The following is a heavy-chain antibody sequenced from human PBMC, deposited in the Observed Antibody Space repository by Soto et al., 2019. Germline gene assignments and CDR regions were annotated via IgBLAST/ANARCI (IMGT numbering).Heavy chain of an antibody. J-gene: IGHJ4*02. D-gene: IGHD5-18*01. CDR3: AGQRNVDTAMVTLDY. V-gene: IGHV5-10-1*01. Sequence: SWIRQPPGKGLEWMGRIDPSDSYTNYSPSFQRHVTTSADKSISTAYLQWSSLKASDTAMYYCAGQRNVDTAMVTLDYWGQGTLVTVSS. CDR2: IDPSDSYT.